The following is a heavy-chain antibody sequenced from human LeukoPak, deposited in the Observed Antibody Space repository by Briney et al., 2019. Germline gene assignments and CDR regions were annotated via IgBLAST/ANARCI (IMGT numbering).Heavy chain of an antibody. CDR2: ISPSGGST. V-gene: IGHV1-46*01. J-gene: IGHJ5*02. CDR1: GYTFTINY. CDR3: ARASRFDP. Sequence: GASVTVSCKAFGYTFTINYMHWVRQAPGQGPEWMGVISPSGGSTTYAQKFQGRVTLTRDMSTSTDYLELSSLRSEDTAVYYCARASRFDPWGQGTLVTVSS.